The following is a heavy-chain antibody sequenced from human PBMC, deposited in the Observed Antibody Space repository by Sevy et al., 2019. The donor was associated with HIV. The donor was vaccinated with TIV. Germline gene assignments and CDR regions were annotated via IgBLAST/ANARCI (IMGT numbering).Heavy chain of an antibody. D-gene: IGHD3-10*01. CDR2: ISYDGNNK. Sequence: GGSLRLSCAASGFTFSSYAIHWVRQTPGKGLEWVAVISYDGNNKYYADSVKGRVTVSRDNSKNTRYAQMNSLRAEDTAVYYCAKDHNLWSEGGFLHHWGQGTLVTVSS. CDR1: GFTFSSYA. CDR3: AKDHNLWSEGGFLHH. J-gene: IGHJ1*01. V-gene: IGHV3-30*18.